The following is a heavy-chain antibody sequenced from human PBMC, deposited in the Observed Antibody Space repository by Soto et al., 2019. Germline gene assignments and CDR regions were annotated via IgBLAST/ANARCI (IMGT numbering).Heavy chain of an antibody. V-gene: IGHV3-48*02. CDR2: ISSSSSTI. J-gene: IGHJ4*02. CDR1: GFTFSSYS. Sequence: GGSLRLSCAASGFTFSSYSMNWVRQAPGKGLEWVSYISSSSSTIYYADSVKGRFTISRDNAKNSLYLQMNSLRDEDTAVYYCASVSRGYYTTSYFDYCGQGTLVTVSS. D-gene: IGHD3-3*01. CDR3: ASVSRGYYTTSYFDY.